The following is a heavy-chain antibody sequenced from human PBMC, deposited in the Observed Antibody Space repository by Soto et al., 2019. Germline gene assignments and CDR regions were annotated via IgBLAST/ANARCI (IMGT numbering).Heavy chain of an antibody. D-gene: IGHD3-10*01. J-gene: IGHJ5*02. CDR3: ARVMVRRVKGEQNWFDP. V-gene: IGHV1-2*02. CDR1: GYTFTGYY. Sequence: ASVKVSCKASGYTFTGYYMHWVRQAPGQGLEWMGWINPNSGGTNYAQKFQGRVTMTRDTSISTAYMELSRLRSDDTAVYYCARVMVRRVKGEQNWFDPWGQGTLVTVSS. CDR2: INPNSGGT.